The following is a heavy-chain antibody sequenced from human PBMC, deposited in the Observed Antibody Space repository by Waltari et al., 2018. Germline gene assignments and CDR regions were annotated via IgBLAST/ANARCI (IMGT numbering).Heavy chain of an antibody. Sequence: QVQLQQWGAGLLKPSETLSLPCAVYGGSFSGYYWSWIRQPPGKGLEWIGEINTSGSTNYNPALKRRVTISVDTSKNQCSLKLSSVTAADTAVYYCARGSLLWFGELAWFDPWGQGTLVTVSS. J-gene: IGHJ5*02. V-gene: IGHV4-34*01. CDR3: ARGSLLWFGELAWFDP. CDR1: GGSFSGYY. CDR2: INTSGST. D-gene: IGHD3-10*01.